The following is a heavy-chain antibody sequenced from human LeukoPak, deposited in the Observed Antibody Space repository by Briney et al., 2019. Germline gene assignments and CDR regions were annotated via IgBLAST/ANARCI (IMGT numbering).Heavy chain of an antibody. Sequence: GGSLRLSCAASGFTFSSYEMNWVRQAPGKGLEWLSYISSSGSTIYYADSVKGRFTISRDNARNSLYLQMNSLRAEDTAVYYCARIGGRSSNYFDYWGQGTLVTVSS. J-gene: IGHJ4*02. CDR2: ISSSGSTI. V-gene: IGHV3-48*03. CDR3: ARIGGRSSNYFDY. CDR1: GFTFSSYE. D-gene: IGHD2-15*01.